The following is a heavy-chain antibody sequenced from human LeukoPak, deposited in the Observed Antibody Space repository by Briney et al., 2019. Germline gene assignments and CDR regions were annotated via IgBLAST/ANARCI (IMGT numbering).Heavy chain of an antibody. CDR1: GFTFSSYA. J-gene: IGHJ4*02. Sequence: GGSLRLSCAASGFTFSSYAMHWVRQAPGKGLEWVAVISYDGSNKYYADSVKGRFTISRDNAKNSLYLQMNSLRAEDTAVYYCARAEDSSGYYYDYWGQGTLVTVSS. CDR3: ARAEDSSGYYYDY. D-gene: IGHD3-22*01. CDR2: ISYDGSNK. V-gene: IGHV3-30-3*01.